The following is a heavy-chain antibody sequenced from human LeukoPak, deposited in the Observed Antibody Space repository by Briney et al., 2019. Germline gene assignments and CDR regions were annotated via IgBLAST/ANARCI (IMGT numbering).Heavy chain of an antibody. CDR3: ARIVRGPYYYGMDV. J-gene: IGHJ6*02. D-gene: IGHD3-10*01. CDR2: INSDGSST. Sequence: KPGGSLRLSCAASGFTFSSYWMHWVRQAPGKGLVWVSRINSDGSSTSYADSVKGRFTISRDNAKNTLYLQMNSLRAEDTAVYYCARIVRGPYYYGMDVWGQGTTVTVSS. CDR1: GFTFSSYW. V-gene: IGHV3-74*01.